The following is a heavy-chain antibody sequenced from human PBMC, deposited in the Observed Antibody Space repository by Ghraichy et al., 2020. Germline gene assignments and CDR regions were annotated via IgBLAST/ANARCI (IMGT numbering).Heavy chain of an antibody. V-gene: IGHV3-7*03. Sequence: GGSLRLSCAASGFTFSSYWMSWVRQAPGKGLEWVANIKQDGSEKYYVASVKGRFTISRDNAKNSLSRQMNSLRAEDTAVDYCARVSYVWFGENFDYWGQGSLVTVSS. CDR3: ARVSYVWFGENFDY. J-gene: IGHJ4*02. CDR1: GFTFSSYW. CDR2: IKQDGSEK. D-gene: IGHD3-10*01.